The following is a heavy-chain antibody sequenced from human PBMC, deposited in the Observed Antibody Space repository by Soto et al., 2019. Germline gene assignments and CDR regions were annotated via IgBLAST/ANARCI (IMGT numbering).Heavy chain of an antibody. CDR3: ARARGNDYIGGSYRYVRGPHIDD. CDR2: INHSGST. CDR1: GGSFSGYY. Sequence: SETLSLTCAVYGGSFSGYYWSWIRQPPGKGLEWIGEINHSGSTNYNPSLKSRVTISVDTSKNQFSLKLSSVTAADTAVYYCARARGNDYIGGSYRYVRGPHIDDWGQGTLVTVSS. D-gene: IGHD3-16*02. V-gene: IGHV4-34*01. J-gene: IGHJ4*02.